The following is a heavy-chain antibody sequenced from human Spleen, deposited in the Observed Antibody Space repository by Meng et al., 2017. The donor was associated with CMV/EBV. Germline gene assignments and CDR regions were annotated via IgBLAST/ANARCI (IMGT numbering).Heavy chain of an antibody. CDR2: IDQSGNR. V-gene: IGHV4-34*01. Sequence: FSDYNWSWRRQPPGKGLEWVAEIDQSGNRFYNRSLKSRVTISGETSNNQFSLKLTSVTAADTAVYYCAKYPRVGLTSPRGRDYYFDSWGQGTLVTVSS. CDR3: AKYPRVGLTSPRGRDYYFDS. D-gene: IGHD3-10*01. J-gene: IGHJ4*02. CDR1: FSDYN.